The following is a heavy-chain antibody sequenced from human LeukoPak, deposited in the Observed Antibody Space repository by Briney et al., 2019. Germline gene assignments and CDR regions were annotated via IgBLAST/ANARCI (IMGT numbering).Heavy chain of an antibody. Sequence: SETLSLTCTVSGGSISSSSYYWGWIRQPPGKGLEWIGSIYYSGSTYYNPSLKSRVTISVDTSKNQFSLKLSSVTAAGTAVYYCARRNFCSSTSCYTNENWFDPWGQGTLVTVSS. D-gene: IGHD2-2*01. CDR1: GGSISSSSYY. CDR3: ARRNFCSSTSCYTNENWFDP. CDR2: IYYSGST. V-gene: IGHV4-39*01. J-gene: IGHJ5*02.